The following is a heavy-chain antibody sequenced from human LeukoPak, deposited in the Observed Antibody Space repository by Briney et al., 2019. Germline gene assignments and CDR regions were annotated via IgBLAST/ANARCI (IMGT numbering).Heavy chain of an antibody. D-gene: IGHD4/OR15-4a*01. V-gene: IGHV3-66*01. J-gene: IGHJ4*02. CDR2: IYSGGST. Sequence: GGSLRLSCAASGFTVSSNYMSWVRQAPGKGLEWVSVIYSGGSTYYADSVKGRFTISRDNAKNSLYLQMNSLRAEDTAVYYCARDVDYANPRHDYWGQGTLVTVSS. CDR3: ARDVDYANPRHDY. CDR1: GFTVSSNY.